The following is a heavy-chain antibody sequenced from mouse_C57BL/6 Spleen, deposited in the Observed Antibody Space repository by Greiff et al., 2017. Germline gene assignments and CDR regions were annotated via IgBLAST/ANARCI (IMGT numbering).Heavy chain of an antibody. CDR3: ATPYDGYF. J-gene: IGHJ3*01. D-gene: IGHD2-3*01. V-gene: IGHV1-64*01. CDR2: IHPNSGST. Sequence: QVQLQQPGAELVKPGASVKLSCKASCYTFPSSWLHWVKPSPGQGLEWIGMIHPNSGSTNYNEKFKSTATLPVDKSSSTAYMQLSSLTSEDSAVYYCATPYDGYFWGQGTLVTVSA. CDR1: CYTFPSSW.